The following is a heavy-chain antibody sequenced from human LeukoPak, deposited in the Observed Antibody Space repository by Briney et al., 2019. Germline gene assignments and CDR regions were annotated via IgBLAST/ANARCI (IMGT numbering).Heavy chain of an antibody. V-gene: IGHV1-69*05. CDR1: GGTFSSYA. CDR2: IIPIFGTA. CDR3: ASYDCYDSSGYYPFGY. J-gene: IGHJ4*02. Sequence: SVKVSCKASGGTFSSYAISWVRQAPGQGLEWMGMIIPIFGTANYAQKFQGRVTITTDESTSTAYMELSSLRSEDTAVYYCASYDCYDSSGYYPFGYWGQGTLVTVSS. D-gene: IGHD3-22*01.